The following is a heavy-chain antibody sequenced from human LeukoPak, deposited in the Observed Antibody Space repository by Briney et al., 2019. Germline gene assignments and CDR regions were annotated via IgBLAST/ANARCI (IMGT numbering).Heavy chain of an antibody. CDR2: IIPIFGTA. V-gene: IGHV1-69*01. D-gene: IGHD3-9*01. Sequence: SVKVSCKASGGTFSSYAISWVRQAPGQGLEWMGGIIPIFGTANYAQKFQGRVTITADESTSTAYMELSSLRSEDTAVYYCARDHYDILTGFHPGWFDPWGQGTLVTVSS. J-gene: IGHJ5*02. CDR1: GGTFSSYA. CDR3: ARDHYDILTGFHPGWFDP.